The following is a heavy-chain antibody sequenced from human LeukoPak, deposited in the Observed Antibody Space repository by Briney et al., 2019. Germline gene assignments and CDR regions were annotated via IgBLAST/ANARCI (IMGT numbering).Heavy chain of an antibody. J-gene: IGHJ4*02. CDR3: YTEGSGSYGDY. CDR2: IIPIFGTA. V-gene: IGHV1-69*13. CDR1: GGTFSSYA. Sequence: ASVKLSCKASGGTFSSYAISWVRQAPGQGLEWMGGIIPIFGTANYAQKFQGRVTITADESTSTAYMELSSLRSEDTAVYYCYTEGSGSYGDYWGQGTLVTVSS. D-gene: IGHD3-10*01.